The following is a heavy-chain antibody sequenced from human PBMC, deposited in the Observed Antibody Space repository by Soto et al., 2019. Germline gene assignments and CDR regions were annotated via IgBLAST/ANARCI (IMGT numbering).Heavy chain of an antibody. D-gene: IGHD2-21*01. J-gene: IGHJ5*02. Sequence: QVQLVQSGAEVKKPGSSVKVSCKASGGTFSSYTISWVRQAPGQGLEWMGMIIPILGIANYAQKFQARVTITAHKSTSTAHGDLGSQSSEGTADYFYARGGGDGYNLTWGQGTLVTVSS. CDR1: GGTFSSYT. CDR2: IIPILGIA. V-gene: IGHV1-69*02. CDR3: ARGGGDGYNLT.